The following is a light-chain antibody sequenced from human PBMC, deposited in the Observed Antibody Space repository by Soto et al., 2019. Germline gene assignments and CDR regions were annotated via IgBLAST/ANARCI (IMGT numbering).Light chain of an antibody. V-gene: IGLV1-47*01. CDR2: RNN. Sequence: QSVLTQPPSASGTPGQRVTISCSGSTSNIGNNYVCWFQQLPGTAPKLLIYRNNQRPSGVPDRFSGSKSGTSASLAISGLRSEDEAEYYCAAWDDSLNGVVFGGGTKVTVL. J-gene: IGLJ3*02. CDR1: TSNIGNNY. CDR3: AAWDDSLNGVV.